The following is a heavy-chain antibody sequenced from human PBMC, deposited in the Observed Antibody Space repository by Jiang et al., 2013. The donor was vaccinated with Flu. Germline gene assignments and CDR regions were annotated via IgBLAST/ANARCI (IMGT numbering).Heavy chain of an antibody. CDR2: IYYSGSI. J-gene: IGHJ4*02. CDR3: ARVVVVPAAIIYFDY. V-gene: IGHV4-28*02. Sequence: GSGLVKPSQTLSLTCAVSGYSISSSNWWGWIRQPPGKGLEWIGYIYYSGSIYYNPSLKSRVTMSVDTSKNQFSLKLSSVTAVDTAVYYCARVVVVPAAIIYFDYWGQGTLVTVSS. D-gene: IGHD2-2*01. CDR1: GYSISSSNW.